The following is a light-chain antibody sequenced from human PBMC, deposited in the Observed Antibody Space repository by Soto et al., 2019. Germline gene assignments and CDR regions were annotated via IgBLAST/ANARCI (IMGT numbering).Light chain of an antibody. CDR3: QQYYNWPLT. J-gene: IGKJ4*01. V-gene: IGKV3-15*01. Sequence: EIVMTQSPATLSVSPGESATLSCRASQSVSNNFAWFQQKPGQVPRLLIYGASNRATGVSARFSGSGSGTEFTLTISRLEPEDFAVYHCQQYYNWPLTFGGGTKVDI. CDR1: QSVSNN. CDR2: GAS.